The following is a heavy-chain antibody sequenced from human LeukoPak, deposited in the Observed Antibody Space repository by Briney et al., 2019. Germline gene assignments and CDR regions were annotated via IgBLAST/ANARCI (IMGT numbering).Heavy chain of an antibody. CDR1: GFTFSSYA. V-gene: IGHV3-30*04. CDR3: AKGSKIVVVITFDY. Sequence: GGSLRLSCAASGFTFSSYAMHWVRQAPGKGLEWVAVISYDGSNKYYADSVKGRFTISRDNSKNTLYLQMNSLRAEDTAVYYCAKGSKIVVVITFDYWGQGTLVTVSS. J-gene: IGHJ4*02. CDR2: ISYDGSNK. D-gene: IGHD3-22*01.